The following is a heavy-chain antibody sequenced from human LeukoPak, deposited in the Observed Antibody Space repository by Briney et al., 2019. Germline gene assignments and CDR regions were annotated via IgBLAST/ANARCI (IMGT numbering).Heavy chain of an antibody. CDR2: ISYDGSNK. J-gene: IGHJ6*02. D-gene: IGHD3-22*01. Sequence: GGSLRLSCAAPGSTFSSYGMHWVRQAPGKGLEWVAVISYDGSNKYYADSVKGRFTISRDNSKNTLYLQMYSLRAEDTAVYYCAKDYYDSRLSGMDVWGQGTTVTVSS. V-gene: IGHV3-30*18. CDR3: AKDYYDSRLSGMDV. CDR1: GSTFSSYG.